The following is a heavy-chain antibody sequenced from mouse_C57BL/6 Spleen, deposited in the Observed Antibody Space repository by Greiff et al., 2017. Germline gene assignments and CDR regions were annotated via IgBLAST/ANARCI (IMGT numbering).Heavy chain of an antibody. V-gene: IGHV5-6*01. CDR3: ARGGGSSPFDY. D-gene: IGHD1-1*01. J-gene: IGHJ2*01. CDR2: ISSGGSYT. Sequence: EVKLVESGGDLVKPGGSLKLSCAASGFTFSSYGMSWVRQTPDKRLEWVATISSGGSYTYYPDSVKGRFTISRDNAKNTLYMQMSSLKSEDTAIYYCARGGGSSPFDYWGQGTTLTVSS. CDR1: GFTFSSYG.